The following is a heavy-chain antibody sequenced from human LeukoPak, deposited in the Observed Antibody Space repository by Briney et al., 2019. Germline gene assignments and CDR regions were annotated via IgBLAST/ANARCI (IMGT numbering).Heavy chain of an antibody. CDR2: IVVGSGNT. J-gene: IGHJ6*02. CDR3: AAGTAGVYYYYYGMDV. D-gene: IGHD6-19*01. CDR1: GFTFTSSA. Sequence: SVKVSCKASGFTFTSSAVQWVRQARGQRLEWIGWIVVGSGNTNYAQKFQERVTITRDMSTSTAYMELSSLRSEDTAVYYCAAGTAGVYYYYYGMDVWGQGTTVTVSS. V-gene: IGHV1-58*01.